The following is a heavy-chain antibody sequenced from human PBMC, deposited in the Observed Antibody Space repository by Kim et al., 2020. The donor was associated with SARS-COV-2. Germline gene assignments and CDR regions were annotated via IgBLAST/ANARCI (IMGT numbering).Heavy chain of an antibody. J-gene: IGHJ4*02. Sequence: TTDYAAPVKGRCTISRDDSKNTLYLQMNSLKTEDTAGYYCTTGRLGELTYWGQGTLVTVSS. V-gene: IGHV3-15*01. D-gene: IGHD3-10*01. CDR3: TTGRLGELTY. CDR2: TT.